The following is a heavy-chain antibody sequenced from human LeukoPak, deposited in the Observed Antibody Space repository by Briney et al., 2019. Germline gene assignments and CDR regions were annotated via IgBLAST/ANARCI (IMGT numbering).Heavy chain of an antibody. CDR2: VKTDGSEK. J-gene: IGHJ4*02. CDR3: ATESRGGDSIY. CDR1: GFTFSSSG. Sequence: GGSLRLSCAASGFTFSSSGMSWVRQAPGKGLEWLANVKTDGSEKFYVDSVKGRFTISRDNAKNSLYLQMNSLRAEDTALHYCATESRGGDSIYWGQGTLVTVSS. V-gene: IGHV3-7*05. D-gene: IGHD2-21*02.